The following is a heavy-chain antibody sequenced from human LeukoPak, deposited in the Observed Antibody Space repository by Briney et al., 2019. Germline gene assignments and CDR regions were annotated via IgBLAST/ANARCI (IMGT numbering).Heavy chain of an antibody. CDR3: ARSTLWFGELSSLDY. J-gene: IGHJ4*02. D-gene: IGHD3-10*01. CDR2: ISAYNGNT. Sequence: ASVKVSCKASGYTFTSYGISWVRQAPGQGLEWMGWISAYNGNTNYAQKLQGRVTMTTDTSTSTAYMELRSLRSDDTAVYYRARSTLWFGELSSLDYWGQGTLVTVSS. CDR1: GYTFTSYG. V-gene: IGHV1-18*01.